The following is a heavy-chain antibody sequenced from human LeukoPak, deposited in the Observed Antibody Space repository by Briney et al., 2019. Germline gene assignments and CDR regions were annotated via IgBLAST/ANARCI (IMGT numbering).Heavy chain of an antibody. Sequence: GGSLRLSCAASGFTFSSYSMNWVRQAPGKGLEWVSSISSSSSYIYYADSVKGRFAISRDNAKNSLYLQMNSLRADDTAVYYCAREEFYGSGSSNYYYGMDVWGQGTTVTVSS. V-gene: IGHV3-21*01. D-gene: IGHD3-10*01. CDR1: GFTFSSYS. CDR2: ISSSSSYI. J-gene: IGHJ6*02. CDR3: AREEFYGSGSSNYYYGMDV.